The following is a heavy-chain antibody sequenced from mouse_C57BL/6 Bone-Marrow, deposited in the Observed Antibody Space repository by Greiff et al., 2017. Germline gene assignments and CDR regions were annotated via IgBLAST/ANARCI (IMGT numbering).Heavy chain of an antibody. V-gene: IGHV5-12*01. CDR2: ISNGGGST. D-gene: IGHD2-5*01. CDR1: GFTFSDYY. CDR3: ARREGYYSNYYAMDY. Sequence: EVQGVESGGGLVQPGGSLKLSCAASGFTFSDYYMYWVRQTPEKRLEWVAYISNGGGSTYYPDTVKGRFTISRDNAKNTLYLQMSRLKSEDTAMYYCARREGYYSNYYAMDYWGQGTSVTVSS. J-gene: IGHJ4*01.